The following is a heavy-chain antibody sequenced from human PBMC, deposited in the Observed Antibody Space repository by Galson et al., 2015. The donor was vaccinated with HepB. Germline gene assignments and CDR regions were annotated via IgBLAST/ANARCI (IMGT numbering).Heavy chain of an antibody. CDR2: ISGGGGSR. CDR1: GFTFGSYA. D-gene: IGHD5-18*01. CDR3: PKGSGYSYNAPFDY. J-gene: IGHJ4*02. V-gene: IGHV3-23*01. Sequence: SLRLSCAASGFTFGSYAMSWVRQAPGKGLEWVSGISGGGGSRYYADSLKGRFTISRDNSKNTLYLQMNSLRAEDTAVYYCPKGSGYSYNAPFDYWGQGTQVTVSS.